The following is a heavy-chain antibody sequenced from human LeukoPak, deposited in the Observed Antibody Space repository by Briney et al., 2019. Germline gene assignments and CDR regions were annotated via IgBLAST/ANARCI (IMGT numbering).Heavy chain of an antibody. CDR3: ARGGGYYGIDY. Sequence: GGSLRLSCAASGFTFRDYTMNWVRQAPGKGLEWVSVVYADGATYYADSVKGRFTVSRDNSKNTLYLQMNGLRAEDTAVYFCARGGGYYGIDYWGQGTLVTVSS. CDR2: VYADGAT. CDR1: GFTFRDYT. J-gene: IGHJ4*02. V-gene: IGHV3-23*03. D-gene: IGHD4-17*01.